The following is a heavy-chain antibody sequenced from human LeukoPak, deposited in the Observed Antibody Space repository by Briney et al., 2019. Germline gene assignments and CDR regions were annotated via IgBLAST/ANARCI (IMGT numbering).Heavy chain of an antibody. J-gene: IGHJ3*02. Sequence: GGSLRLSCAASGLFFSTNWMSWVRQAPGKGLEWVATIKPDGRDKYYVDSVKGRFTMSRDNGKNSVYLQMNSLRAEDTAVYYCARGQDTVVTSRDAFDIWGQGTMVTVSS. CDR2: IKPDGRDK. CDR3: ARGQDTVVTSRDAFDI. CDR1: GLFFSTNW. V-gene: IGHV3-7*01. D-gene: IGHD4-23*01.